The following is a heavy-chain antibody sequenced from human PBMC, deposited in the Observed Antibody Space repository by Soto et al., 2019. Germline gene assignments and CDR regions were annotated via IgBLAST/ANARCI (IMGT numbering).Heavy chain of an antibody. Sequence: SETLSLTCTVSGGSISSGGYYWSWIRQHPGKGLESIAYIYYSETYYNSSLKSRVTISVDTSNNQFSLQLSSVTAADPAVYYCARLIPLSGYDWRLEYWGQGTLVTVSS. D-gene: IGHD5-12*01. V-gene: IGHV4-31*03. J-gene: IGHJ4*02. CDR1: GGSISSGGYY. CDR3: ARLIPLSGYDWRLEY. CDR2: IYYSET.